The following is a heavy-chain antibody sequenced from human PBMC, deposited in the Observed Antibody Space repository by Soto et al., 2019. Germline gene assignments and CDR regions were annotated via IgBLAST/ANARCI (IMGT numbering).Heavy chain of an antibody. V-gene: IGHV3-23*01. J-gene: IGHJ5*02. CDR1: GFTFSIYT. CDR2: ISGGDRNT. D-gene: IGHD3-3*01. CDR3: AKDRGISMFGVASRGFDP. Sequence: GGSLRLSCAASGFTFSIYTMNWVRQAPGKGLEWVSAISGGDRNTYYADSVEGRFTISRDSSKNTVYLQMISLRAEDSALYYCAKDRGISMFGVASRGFDPWGQAPLVTVSS.